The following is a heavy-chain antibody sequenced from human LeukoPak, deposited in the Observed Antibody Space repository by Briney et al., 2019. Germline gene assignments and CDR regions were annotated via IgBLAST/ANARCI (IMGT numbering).Heavy chain of an antibody. CDR1: GGTCSSYT. CDR3: ARGWYYYDSSGSDAFDI. D-gene: IGHD3-22*01. Sequence: ASVKVSCKVSGGTCSSYTISWVRQAPGQGLEGMGRIIPILGIANYAQKFQGRVTITADKSTSTAYMELSSLRSEDTAVYYCARGWYYYDSSGSDAFDIWGQGTMVTVSS. CDR2: IIPILGIA. J-gene: IGHJ3*02. V-gene: IGHV1-69*02.